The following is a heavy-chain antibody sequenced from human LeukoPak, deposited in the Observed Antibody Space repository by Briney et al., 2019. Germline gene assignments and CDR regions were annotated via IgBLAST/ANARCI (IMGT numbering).Heavy chain of an antibody. V-gene: IGHV3-53*01. Sequence: GGSLRLSCAASQFTVSDNYMTWVRQAPGNGLEWVSIIYSGGDTHYADSVKGRFTISRDNSENTLYLQMNNLRAEDTAVYYRATREDQKVRFYYYYMDVWGKGTTVAVSS. CDR3: ATREDQKVRFYYYYMDV. D-gene: IGHD3-16*01. CDR2: IYSGGDT. J-gene: IGHJ6*03. CDR1: QFTVSDNY.